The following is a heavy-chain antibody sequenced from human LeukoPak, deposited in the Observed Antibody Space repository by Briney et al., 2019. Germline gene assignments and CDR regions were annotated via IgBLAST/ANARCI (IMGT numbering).Heavy chain of an antibody. CDR3: AKSRRWLQFCDS. CDR2: IWIDGSNK. J-gene: IGHJ4*02. CDR1: GFTFSSYG. D-gene: IGHD5-24*01. V-gene: IGHV3-33*06. Sequence: GRSLRLSCAASGFTFSSYGMHWVRQAPGKGLGWVAVIWIDGSNKYYADSVKGRFTIYRDNSKNTLYLQMNSLRAEDTAVYYCAKSRRWLQFCDSWGQGTLLTVSS.